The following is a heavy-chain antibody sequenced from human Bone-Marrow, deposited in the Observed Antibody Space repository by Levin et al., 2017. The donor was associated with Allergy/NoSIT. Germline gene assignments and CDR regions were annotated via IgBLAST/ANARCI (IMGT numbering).Heavy chain of an antibody. CDR2: IHETGST. CDR3: AREGTPQSWDY. CDR1: GYSISSDYY. J-gene: IGHJ4*02. V-gene: IGHV4-38-2*02. D-gene: IGHD1-14*01. Sequence: SETLSLTCAVSGYSISSDYYWGWIRQPPGKGLEWIGNIHETGSTKYNPSLKSRVTISVDTSKNQFSLKLGSVTAADTAIYYCAREGTPQSWDYWGQGTLVSVSS.